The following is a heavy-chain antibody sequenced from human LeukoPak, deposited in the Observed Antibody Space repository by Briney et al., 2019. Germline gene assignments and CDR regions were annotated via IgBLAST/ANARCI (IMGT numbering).Heavy chain of an antibody. V-gene: IGHV4-34*01. J-gene: IGHJ4*02. Sequence: SETLSLTCAVYGGSFSGYYWSWIRQPPGKGLEWIGEINHSGSTNYNPSLKSRVTISVDTSKNQFSLKLSSVTAADTAVYYCARVGIQLWSFDYWGQGTLVTVSS. CDR3: ARVGIQLWSFDY. CDR2: INHSGST. CDR1: GGSFSGYY. D-gene: IGHD5-18*01.